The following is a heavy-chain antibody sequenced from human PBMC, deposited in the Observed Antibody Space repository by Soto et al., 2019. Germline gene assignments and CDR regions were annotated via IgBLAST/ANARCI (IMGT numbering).Heavy chain of an antibody. Sequence: NPSETLSLTCAVYGGSFSGYYWSWIRQPPGKGLEWIGEINHSGSTNYNPSLKSRVTISVDTSKNQFSLKLSSVTAADTAVYYCARIVLMVYPNWFDLWGQGTLVTVSS. CDR3: ARIVLMVYPNWFDL. CDR1: GGSFSGYY. D-gene: IGHD2-8*01. V-gene: IGHV4-34*01. CDR2: INHSGST. J-gene: IGHJ5*02.